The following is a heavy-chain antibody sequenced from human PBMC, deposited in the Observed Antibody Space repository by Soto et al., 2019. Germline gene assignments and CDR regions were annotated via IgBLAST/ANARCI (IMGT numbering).Heavy chain of an antibody. CDR3: AKAGAVAGTEYYFDF. D-gene: IGHD6-19*01. J-gene: IGHJ4*02. V-gene: IGHV3-30*18. Sequence: LRLSCAASGFTFSTYGMHWVRQAPGKGLEWVTIITYDGRIKYYADSVKGRFTISRDNSKDTLYLQMNSLRPEDTAVYYCAKAGAVAGTEYYFDFWGQGTLVTVSS. CDR2: ITYDGRIK. CDR1: GFTFSTYG.